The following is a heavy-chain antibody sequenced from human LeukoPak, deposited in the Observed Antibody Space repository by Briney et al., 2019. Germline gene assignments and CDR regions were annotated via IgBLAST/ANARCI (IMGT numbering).Heavy chain of an antibody. Sequence: GGSLRLSCAASGFTFSNYYMSWIRQAPGKGLEWVSYISSSGSTIYYADSVKGRFTISRDNAKTSLYLQMNSLRAEDTAVYYCARAYDFWRPLYFDYWGQGTLVTVSS. CDR3: ARAYDFWRPLYFDY. V-gene: IGHV3-11*04. D-gene: IGHD3-3*01. CDR1: GFTFSNYY. J-gene: IGHJ4*02. CDR2: ISSSGSTI.